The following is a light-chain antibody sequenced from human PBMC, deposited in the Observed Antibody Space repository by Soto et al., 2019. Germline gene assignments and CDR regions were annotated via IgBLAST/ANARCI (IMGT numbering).Light chain of an antibody. J-gene: IGLJ1*01. CDR3: CSYVGSNNYV. CDR2: EVT. Sequence: QSVLTQPPSASGSPGQSVAISCTGKSSDVGGYNYVSWYQQYPGKAPKLIMYEVTKRPSGVPDRFSGSKSGNTASLTFSGLQAEDEADYYCCSYVGSNNYVFGTGTKVTVL. CDR1: SSDVGGYNY. V-gene: IGLV2-8*01.